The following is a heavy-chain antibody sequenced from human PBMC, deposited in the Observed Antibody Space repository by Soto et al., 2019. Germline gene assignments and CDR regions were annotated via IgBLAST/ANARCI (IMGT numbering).Heavy chain of an antibody. J-gene: IGHJ5*02. D-gene: IGHD3-10*01. Sequence: QVQLVQSGAEVKKPGASVKVSCKASGYTFTSYGISWVRQAPGQGLEWMGWISAYNGNTNYAQKLQGRVTMTTDTSTSTAYMELRSLRSDDTTVYYCARDYYGSGSYYNFNWFDPWGQGTLVTVSS. V-gene: IGHV1-18*01. CDR1: GYTFTSYG. CDR2: ISAYNGNT. CDR3: ARDYYGSGSYYNFNWFDP.